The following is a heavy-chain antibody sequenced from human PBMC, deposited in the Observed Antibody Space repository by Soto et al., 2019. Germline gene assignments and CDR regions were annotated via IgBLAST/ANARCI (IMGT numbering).Heavy chain of an antibody. J-gene: IGHJ6*02. Sequence: QVQLVQSGAEVKKPGSSVKVSCKASGGTFSSYTISWVRQAPGQGLEWMGRIIPILGIANYAQMFQGRVTITADKSASTAYMELSSLRSEDTAVYYCARDKGQQLDYYYGMDVWGQGTTVTVSS. CDR3: ARDKGQQLDYYYGMDV. CDR2: IIPILGIA. V-gene: IGHV1-69*08. D-gene: IGHD6-13*01. CDR1: GGTFSSYT.